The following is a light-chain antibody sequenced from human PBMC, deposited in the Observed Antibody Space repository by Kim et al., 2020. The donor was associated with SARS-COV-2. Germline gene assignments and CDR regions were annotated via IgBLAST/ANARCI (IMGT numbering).Light chain of an antibody. CDR3: QVWDCSCDHPV. CDR1: NIGSKS. J-gene: IGLJ3*02. CDR2: YDS. Sequence: SYELTQPPSVSVAPGKTARITCGGNNIGSKSVHWYQQKPGQAPVLVIYYDSDRPSGIPERFSGFNSGNTATLTISRVEAGDEADYYCQVWDCSCDHPVFG. V-gene: IGLV3-21*04.